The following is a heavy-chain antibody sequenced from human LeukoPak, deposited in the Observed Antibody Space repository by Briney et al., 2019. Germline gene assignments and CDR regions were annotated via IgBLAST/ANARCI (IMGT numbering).Heavy chain of an antibody. V-gene: IGHV3-53*01. CDR1: GFTVSSNY. Sequence: GGSLRLSCAASGFTVSSNYMSWVRQAPGKGLEWVSVIYSGGSTYYADSVKGRFTISRDNSKNTLYLQMNSLRAEDTAVYYCARLGGSYYYYYGMDVWGQGTTVTVSS. J-gene: IGHJ6*02. CDR3: ARLGGSYYYYYGMDV. D-gene: IGHD1-26*01. CDR2: IYSGGST.